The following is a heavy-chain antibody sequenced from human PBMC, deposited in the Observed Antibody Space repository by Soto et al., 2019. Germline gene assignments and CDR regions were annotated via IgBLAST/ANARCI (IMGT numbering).Heavy chain of an antibody. V-gene: IGHV4-4*02. Sequence: QVQLQESGPGLVKPSGTLSLTCAVSSGSISSSNWWSWVRQPPGKGLEWIGEMYHSGSTNYIPSLNSRVTLAVDMSKNHSSLKLSSVTAADTAVYYCSGRRTTYLAPDYRGQGTLVTVS. J-gene: IGHJ4*02. D-gene: IGHD1-7*01. CDR2: MYHSGST. CDR1: SGSISSSNW. CDR3: SGRRTTYLAPDY.